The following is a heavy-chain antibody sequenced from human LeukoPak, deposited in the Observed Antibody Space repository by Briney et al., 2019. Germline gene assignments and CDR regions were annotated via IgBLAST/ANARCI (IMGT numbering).Heavy chain of an antibody. Sequence: QSGGSLRLSCAASGFTFSSYAMHWVRQAPGKGLEWVAVISYDGSNKYYADSVKGRFTISRDNSKNTLYVQMNSLRDEDTALYYCAKDQRWESPHYLDPWGQGTLVAVS. CDR1: GFTFSSYA. CDR2: ISYDGSNK. D-gene: IGHD1-26*01. J-gene: IGHJ5*02. V-gene: IGHV3-30-3*01. CDR3: AKDQRWESPHYLDP.